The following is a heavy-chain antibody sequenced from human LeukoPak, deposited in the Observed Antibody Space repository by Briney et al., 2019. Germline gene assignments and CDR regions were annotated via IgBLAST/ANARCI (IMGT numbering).Heavy chain of an antibody. CDR1: GGSFSGYY. V-gene: IGHV4-34*01. CDR3: ARIRGSYGIFDY. CDR2: INHSGST. J-gene: IGHJ4*02. Sequence: TPSETLSLTCAVYGGSFSGYYWSWIRQPPGKGLEWIGEINHSGSTNYNPSLKSRVTISVDTSKNQFSLKLSSVTAADTAVYYCARIRGSYGIFDYWGQGTLVTVSS. D-gene: IGHD5-18*01.